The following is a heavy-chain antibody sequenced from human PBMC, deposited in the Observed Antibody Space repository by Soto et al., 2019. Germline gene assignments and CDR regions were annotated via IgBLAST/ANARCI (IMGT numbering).Heavy chain of an antibody. V-gene: IGHV4-34*01. CDR3: AREKVPAANSIARLYYFYYMDV. J-gene: IGHJ6*03. CDR2: INHSGST. Sequence: SEPLSLTCAAYGGSFSGYYCSWIRQPPGKGLEWIGEINHSGSTNYNPSLKSRVTISVDPSKNQFSLKLSSVTAADTAVYYCAREKVPAANSIARLYYFYYMDVWGKDTTVTVSS. CDR1: GGSFSGYY. D-gene: IGHD2-2*01.